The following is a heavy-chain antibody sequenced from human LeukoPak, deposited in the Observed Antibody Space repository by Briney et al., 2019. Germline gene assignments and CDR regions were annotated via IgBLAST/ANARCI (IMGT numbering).Heavy chain of an antibody. Sequence: SETLSLTCSVSGYSISSGYYWDWIRQPPGKGLEWIASIYHSGKSYYNPSLKSRVTISVDTSKNQFSLKLSSVTAADTAMYYCARGTAVAGIPNMDVWGKGTTVTVSS. CDR1: GYSISSGYY. CDR3: ARGTAVAGIPNMDV. D-gene: IGHD6-19*01. J-gene: IGHJ6*03. CDR2: IYHSGKS. V-gene: IGHV4-38-2*02.